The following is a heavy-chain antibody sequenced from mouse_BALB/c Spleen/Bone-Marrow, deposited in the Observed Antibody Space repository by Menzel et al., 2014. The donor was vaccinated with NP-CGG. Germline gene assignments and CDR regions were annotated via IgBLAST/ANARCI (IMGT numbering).Heavy chain of an antibody. Sequence: QVQLKESGPELVKPGAPGKVSCKASGYTFTSYWMNWVKQRPGRGLEWNGRIDPSDSETHYNQKFKDKATLTVDKSSSTAYIQLSSLTSEDSAVYYCARDHFYSGNFEFAYWGQGTLVTVSA. J-gene: IGHJ3*01. CDR2: IDPSDSET. CDR3: ARDHFYSGNFEFAY. CDR1: GYTFTSYW. D-gene: IGHD2-1*01. V-gene: IGHV1-69*02.